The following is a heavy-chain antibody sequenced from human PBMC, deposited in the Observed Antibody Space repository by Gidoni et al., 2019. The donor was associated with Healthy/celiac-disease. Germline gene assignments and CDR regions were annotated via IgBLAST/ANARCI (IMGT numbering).Heavy chain of an antibody. V-gene: IGHV1-69*04. CDR3: ASHPRYDSSGYYYGAGAFDI. D-gene: IGHD3-22*01. CDR1: GGTFSSYA. J-gene: IGHJ3*02. CDR2: IIPILGIA. Sequence: QVQLVQSGAEVKKPGSSVKVSCKASGGTFSSYAISWVRQAPGQGLEWMGRIIPILGIANYAQKFQGRVTITADKSTSTAYMELSSLRSEDTAVYYCASHPRYDSSGYYYGAGAFDIWGQGTMVTVSS.